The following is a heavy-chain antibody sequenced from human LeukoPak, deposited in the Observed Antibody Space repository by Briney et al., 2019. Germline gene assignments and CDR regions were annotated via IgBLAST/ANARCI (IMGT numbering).Heavy chain of an antibody. J-gene: IGHJ4*02. D-gene: IGHD6-13*01. CDR3: ARYSSSWYFDY. V-gene: IGHV3-21*01. CDR1: GFTFSSYS. CDR2: ISSSSSYI. Sequence: PGGSLRLSCAASGFTFSSYSMNWVRQAPGKGLEWVSSISSSSSYIYYADSVKGRFTISRDNSKNTLYLQMNSLRAEDTAVYYCARYSSSWYFDYWGQGTLVTVSS.